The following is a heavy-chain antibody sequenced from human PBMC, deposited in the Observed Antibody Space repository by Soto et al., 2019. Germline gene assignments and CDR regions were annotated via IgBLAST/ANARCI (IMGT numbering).Heavy chain of an antibody. D-gene: IGHD3-22*01. J-gene: IGHJ4*02. Sequence: ASVKVSCKASGYTFTSYGISWVRQAPGQGLEWMGWISAYNGNTNYAQKLQGRVTMTTDTSTSTAYMELRSLRSDDTAVYYCARDLTILYYDSSGYFDYWGQGNLVTVSS. V-gene: IGHV1-18*01. CDR1: GYTFTSYG. CDR2: ISAYNGNT. CDR3: ARDLTILYYDSSGYFDY.